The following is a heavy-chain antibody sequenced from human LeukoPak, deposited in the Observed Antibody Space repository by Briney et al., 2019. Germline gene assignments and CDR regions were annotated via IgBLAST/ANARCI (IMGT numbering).Heavy chain of an antibody. CDR2: ISYDGSNK. Sequence: PGRSLRLSCAASGFTFSSYAMHWVRQAPGKGLEWVAVISYDGSNKYYADSVKGRFTISRDNSKNTLYLQMNSLRAEDTAVYYCARERVAVAGYNWFDPWGQGTLVTVSS. D-gene: IGHD6-19*01. V-gene: IGHV3-30-3*01. J-gene: IGHJ5*02. CDR1: GFTFSSYA. CDR3: ARERVAVAGYNWFDP.